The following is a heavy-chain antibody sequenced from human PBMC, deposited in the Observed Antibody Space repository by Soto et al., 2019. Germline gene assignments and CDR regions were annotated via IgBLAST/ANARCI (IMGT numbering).Heavy chain of an antibody. CDR2: MHYSGST. J-gene: IGHJ5*02. CDR1: GGSISSYY. CDR3: ASNGDDYPNWFDP. D-gene: IGHD4-17*01. Sequence: QVQLQESGPGLVKPSETLSLTCTVSGGSISSYYWSWIRQPPGKGLEWIGYMHYSGSTTYNPSLKSRVTISVDTSKNQFSLKLRSVTAADTAVYYCASNGDDYPNWFDPWGQGTLVTVSS. V-gene: IGHV4-59*01.